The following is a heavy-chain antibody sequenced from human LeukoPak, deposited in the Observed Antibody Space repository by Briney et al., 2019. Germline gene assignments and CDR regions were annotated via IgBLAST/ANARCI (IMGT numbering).Heavy chain of an antibody. D-gene: IGHD6-13*01. V-gene: IGHV4-34*01. Sequence: SETLSLTCAVYGGSFSGYYWSWIRQPPGKGLEWIGEINHSGSTNYNPSLKSRVTISVDTSKNEFSLKLSSVTAADTAVYYCARAYHSSWYLNWFDPWGQGTLVTVSS. CDR2: INHSGST. J-gene: IGHJ5*02. CDR3: ARAYHSSWYLNWFDP. CDR1: GGSFSGYY.